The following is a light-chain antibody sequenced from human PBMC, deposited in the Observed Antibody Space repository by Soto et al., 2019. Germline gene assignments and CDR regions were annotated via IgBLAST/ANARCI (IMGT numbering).Light chain of an antibody. Sequence: QSVLTQPPSASGTPGQRVTISCSGSSSNIGSNTVNGYQQLPGTAPKLLIYSNNQRPSGVPDRFSGSKSGTSASLAISGLQSEDEADYYCAAWDVSLNTYVFGTGTKVTVL. V-gene: IGLV1-44*01. CDR3: AAWDVSLNTYV. J-gene: IGLJ1*01. CDR1: SSNIGSNT. CDR2: SNN.